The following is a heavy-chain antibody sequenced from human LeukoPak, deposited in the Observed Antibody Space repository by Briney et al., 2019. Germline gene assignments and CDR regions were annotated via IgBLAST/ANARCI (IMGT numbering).Heavy chain of an antibody. Sequence: PGGSLRLSCAASGFTFSSYAMSWVRQAPGKGLEWVSAISGSGGSTYYADSVKGRFAISRDNSKNTLYLQMNSLRAEDTAVYYCAKSQLLWFGEDFDYWGQGTLVTVSS. V-gene: IGHV3-23*01. CDR2: ISGSGGST. J-gene: IGHJ4*02. D-gene: IGHD3-10*01. CDR3: AKSQLLWFGEDFDY. CDR1: GFTFSSYA.